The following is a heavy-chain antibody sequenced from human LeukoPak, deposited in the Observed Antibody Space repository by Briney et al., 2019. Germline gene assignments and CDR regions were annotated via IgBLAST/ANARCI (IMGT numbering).Heavy chain of an antibody. V-gene: IGHV3-30*04. CDR1: GFTFSTFP. J-gene: IGHJ6*03. Sequence: GTSLRPSCEASGFTFSTFPMHWVRQTPDKRLEWVAVISDDGRDTYYADSVKGRFTISRDNSKNTLYLQMNSLSPEDTAVVYCARVGRVSIYHSYMDVWGKGTTLTVSS. CDR2: ISDDGRDT. CDR3: ARVGRVSIYHSYMDV. D-gene: IGHD6-6*01.